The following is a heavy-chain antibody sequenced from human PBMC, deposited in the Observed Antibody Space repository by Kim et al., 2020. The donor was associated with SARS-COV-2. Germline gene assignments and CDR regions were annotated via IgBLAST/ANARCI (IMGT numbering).Heavy chain of an antibody. CDR3: AREDPVLDTVYYGMDV. J-gene: IGHJ6*02. D-gene: IGHD5-18*01. CDR1: GFTFSSYW. CDR2: INSDGSST. V-gene: IGHV3-74*01. Sequence: GGSLRLSCAASGFTFSSYWMHWVRQAPGKGLVWVSRINSDGSSTSYADSVKGRFTISRDNAKNTLYLQMNSLRAEDTAVYYCAREDPVLDTVYYGMDVWGQGTTVTVSS.